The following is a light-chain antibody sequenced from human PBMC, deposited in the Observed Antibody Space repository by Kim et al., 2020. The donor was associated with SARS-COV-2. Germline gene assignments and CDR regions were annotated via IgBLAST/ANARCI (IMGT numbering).Light chain of an antibody. Sequence: ASVGDGVTITCRARQDISNYLAWYQQKPEKVPKLLISAASALQAGVPSRCSGSGSGTDFTLTISSLQPDDIATYYCQKYNSAPWTFGQGTKVEIK. CDR2: AAS. CDR3: QKYNSAPWT. V-gene: IGKV1-27*01. CDR1: QDISNY. J-gene: IGKJ1*01.